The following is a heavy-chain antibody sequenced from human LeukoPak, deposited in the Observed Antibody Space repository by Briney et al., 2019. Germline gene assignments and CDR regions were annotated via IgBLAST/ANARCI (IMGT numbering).Heavy chain of an antibody. CDR1: GFTFSSYW. CDR3: ARRYCSGGSCYIDY. D-gene: IGHD2-15*01. J-gene: IGHJ4*02. Sequence: GGSLRFSCAASGFTFSSYWMHWVRQAPGKGLVWVSRINSDGSTTNYADSVKGRFTISRDNAKNTLYLQMNSLRAEDTAVYYCARRYCSGGSCYIDYWGQGTLVTVSS. V-gene: IGHV3-74*01. CDR2: INSDGSTT.